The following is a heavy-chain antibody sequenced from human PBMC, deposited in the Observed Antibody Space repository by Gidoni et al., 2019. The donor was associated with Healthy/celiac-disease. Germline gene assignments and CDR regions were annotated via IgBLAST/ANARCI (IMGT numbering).Heavy chain of an antibody. Sequence: EVQLSESGGGLAQPGRSLRLSCAASGFTFEDYAMHWVRQAPGTGLEWVSGISWNSGSIGYADSVKGRFTISRDNAKNSLYLQMNSLRAEDTALYYCAKDKWGSLPGYYFDYWGQGTLVTVSS. CDR3: AKDKWGSLPGYYFDY. CDR2: ISWNSGSI. J-gene: IGHJ4*02. CDR1: GFTFEDYA. D-gene: IGHD1-26*01. V-gene: IGHV3-9*01.